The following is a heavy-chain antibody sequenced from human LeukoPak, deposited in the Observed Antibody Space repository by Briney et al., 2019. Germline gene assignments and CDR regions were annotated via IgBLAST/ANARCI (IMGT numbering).Heavy chain of an antibody. Sequence: GGSLRLSCAASGFTFRSYTMNWVRQALGKGLEWVASISSSSNYIYYASSVKGRFTISRDNAKNSVFLQMNSLRAEDSAIYYCVKDRPCDTCMPMDAWGQGTTVTVSS. CDR1: GFTFRSYT. J-gene: IGHJ6*02. V-gene: IGHV3-21*04. CDR2: ISSSSNYI. D-gene: IGHD2-8*01. CDR3: VKDRPCDTCMPMDA.